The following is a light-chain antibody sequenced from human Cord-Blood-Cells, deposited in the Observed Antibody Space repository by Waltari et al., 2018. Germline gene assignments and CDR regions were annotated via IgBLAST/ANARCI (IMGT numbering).Light chain of an antibody. Sequence: DIQMTQSPSTLSASVGDRVTITCRASQSISSRLAWYQQKPGKAPKLLIYTASSLESGVPARFSGSGSGTEFTLTISSLQPDDFATYYCQQYNSYSTFGQGTKVEIK. CDR1: QSISSR. V-gene: IGKV1-5*03. CDR3: QQYNSYST. J-gene: IGKJ1*01. CDR2: TAS.